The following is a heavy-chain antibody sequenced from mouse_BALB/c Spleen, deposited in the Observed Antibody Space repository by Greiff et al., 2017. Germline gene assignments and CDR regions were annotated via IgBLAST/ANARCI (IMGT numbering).Heavy chain of an antibody. CDR3: ARPVGGSTWFAY. D-gene: IGHD1-1*02. Sequence: QVQLQQSGAELAKPGASVKMSCKASGYTFTSYWMHWVKQRPGQGLEWIGYINPSTGYTEYNQKFKDKATLTADKSSSTAYMQLSSLTSEDSAVYYCARPVGGSTWFAYWGQGTLVTVSA. J-gene: IGHJ3*01. V-gene: IGHV1-7*01. CDR1: GYTFTSYW. CDR2: INPSTGYT.